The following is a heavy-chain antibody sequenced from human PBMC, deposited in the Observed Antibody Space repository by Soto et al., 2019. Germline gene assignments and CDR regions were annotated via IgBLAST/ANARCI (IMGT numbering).Heavy chain of an antibody. J-gene: IGHJ4*02. CDR2: IFSSEHF. Sequence: QVQLQESGPGLVQPSETLSLTCVGVSFGTYYWSWIRQPPGKGLEWLGYIFSSEHFKYNPSLKSRLTVSVDPSKNHVPLTLTSVTAGDTAVYYCAREGGGYRFGHWGQGTLVTCSS. V-gene: IGHV4-59*01. D-gene: IGHD3-16*02. CDR1: VSFGTYY. CDR3: AREGGGYRFGH.